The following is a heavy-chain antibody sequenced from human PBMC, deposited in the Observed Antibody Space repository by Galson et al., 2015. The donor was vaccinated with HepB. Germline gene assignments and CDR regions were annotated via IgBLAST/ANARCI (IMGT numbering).Heavy chain of an antibody. CDR2: INAGNGNT. V-gene: IGHV1-3*01. CDR3: ARDGQYYYGSVYDY. D-gene: IGHD3-10*01. J-gene: IGHJ4*02. Sequence: SVKVSCKASGYTFTSYAMHWVRQAPGQRLEWMGWINAGNGNTKYSQKFQGRVTITRDTSASTAYMELSSLRSEDTAVYYCARDGQYYYGSVYDYWGQGTLVTVSS. CDR1: GYTFTSYA.